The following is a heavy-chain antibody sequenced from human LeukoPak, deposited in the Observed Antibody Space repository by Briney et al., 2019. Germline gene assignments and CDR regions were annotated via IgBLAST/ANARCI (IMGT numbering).Heavy chain of an antibody. CDR2: INPNSGVT. Sequence: GASVKVSCKASGYTVSDYFIHWVRQAPAQGLEWMGRINPNSGVTEYAQNFQGRVTMTRDTSISASYMELNRLTSDDTAIYYCARDLSSTSNWELDYWGQGTLVTVSS. D-gene: IGHD7-27*01. CDR1: GYTVSDYF. J-gene: IGHJ4*02. CDR3: ARDLSSTSNWELDY. V-gene: IGHV1-2*06.